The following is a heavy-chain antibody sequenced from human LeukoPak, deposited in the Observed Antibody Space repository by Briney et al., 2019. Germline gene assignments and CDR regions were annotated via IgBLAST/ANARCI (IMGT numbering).Heavy chain of an antibody. CDR3: ASSYDSSGYYPTYYFDY. CDR2: TSSSSSYI. V-gene: IGHV3-21*01. J-gene: IGHJ4*02. D-gene: IGHD3-22*01. Sequence: RGGSLRLSCAASGFTFSSYSMNWVRQAPGKGLEWVSSTSSSSSYIYYEDSVKGRFTISRDNAKNSLYLQMNSLRAEDTAVYYCASSYDSSGYYPTYYFDYWGQGTLVTVSS. CDR1: GFTFSSYS.